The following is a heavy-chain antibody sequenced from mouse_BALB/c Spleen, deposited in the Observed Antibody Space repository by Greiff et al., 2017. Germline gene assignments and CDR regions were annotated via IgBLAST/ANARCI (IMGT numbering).Heavy chain of an antibody. D-gene: IGHD2-14*01. V-gene: IGHV1-66*01. CDR2: IFPGSGNT. CDR1: GYSFTGYY. CDR3: ARTGCYRYDAMDY. Sequence: QVQLQQSGPELVKPGASVKISCKASGYSFTGYYIHWVKQRPGQGLEWIGWIFPGSGNTKYNEKFKGKATLTTATSYSTAYMQLSSLTSEDSAVYFCARTGCYRYDAMDYWGQGTSVTVSS. J-gene: IGHJ4*01.